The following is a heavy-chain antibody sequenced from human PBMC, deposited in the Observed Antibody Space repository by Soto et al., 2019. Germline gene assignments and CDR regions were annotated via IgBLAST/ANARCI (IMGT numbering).Heavy chain of an antibody. D-gene: IGHD4-17*01. V-gene: IGHV1-18*01. CDR2: ISAYNGNI. Sequence: QVQLVQSGAEVKKPGASVKVSCKASGYTFTRYDISWVRQAPGQGLEWMGWISAYNGNIKYAQNLQGRVTMTTDTSTRTAHRELRSRRSDDTHVHYCAREGGLGYGEGGFGYYYGMDVWGQGTTVTVSS. CDR3: AREGGLGYGEGGFGYYYGMDV. CDR1: GYTFTRYD. J-gene: IGHJ6*02.